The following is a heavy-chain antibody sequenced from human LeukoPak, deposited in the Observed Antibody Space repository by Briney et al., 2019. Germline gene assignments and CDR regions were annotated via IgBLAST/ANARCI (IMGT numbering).Heavy chain of an antibody. V-gene: IGHV3-21*04. D-gene: IGHD2-2*01. CDR2: ISSSSNYI. CDR1: GFTFSSYS. Sequence: GGSLRLSCAASGFTFSSYSMNWVRLAPGKGLEWVSSISSSSNYIYYADSVKGRFTISRDNAKNSLYLQMNSLRAEDTAAYYCAKQQNILVVPSAMNSYWGQGTLVTVSS. CDR3: AKQQNILVVPSAMNSY. J-gene: IGHJ4*02.